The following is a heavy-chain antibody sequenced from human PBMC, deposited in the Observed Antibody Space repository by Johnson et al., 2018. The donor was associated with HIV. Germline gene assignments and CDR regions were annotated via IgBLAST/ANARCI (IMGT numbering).Heavy chain of an antibody. V-gene: IGHV3-20*04. D-gene: IGHD1-1*01. CDR3: ATDRGNWNDVDAFDI. CDR2: VNWYGGST. Sequence: EKLVESGGGVVRPGGSLRLSCAASGFTFDDYGMSRVRQAPGKGLEWVSGVNWYGGSTGYADPVRGRFTISRDNAKNSLYLKMNSLSAEDTAVFYCATDRGNWNDVDAFDIWGQGTMVTVSS. CDR1: GFTFDDYG. J-gene: IGHJ3*02.